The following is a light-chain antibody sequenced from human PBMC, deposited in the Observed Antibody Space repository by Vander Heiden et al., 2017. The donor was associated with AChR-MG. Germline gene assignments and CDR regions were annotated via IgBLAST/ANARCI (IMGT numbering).Light chain of an antibody. CDR2: DAS. J-gene: IGKJ1*01. CDR3: QQYNNGPPWT. V-gene: IGKV3-15*01. CDR1: QSVSSN. Sequence: EIVMTQSPATLSVSPGERATLSCRASQSVSSNLAWYQQKPGQATRLLIYDASTRATGIPARFSGSGSGTEFTLTIRSLQSEDVAVYYCQQYNNGPPWTFGQRTKVEIK.